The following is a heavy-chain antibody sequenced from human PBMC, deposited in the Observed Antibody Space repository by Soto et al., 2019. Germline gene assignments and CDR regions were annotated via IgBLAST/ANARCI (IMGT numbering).Heavy chain of an antibody. CDR2: IIPIFGTA. D-gene: IGHD3-9*01. Sequence: QVQLVQSGAEVKKPGSSVKVSCKASGGTFSSYAISWVRQAPGQGLEWMGGIIPIFGTANYAQKFQGRVTVNEHESPSTTYRGVGSLRSEDTGVYYCAEAYYDILHTHGQKAKDYYYYYGMDVWGQGTTVNVSS. CDR3: AEAYYDILHTHGQKAKDYYYYYGMDV. V-gene: IGHV1-69*01. CDR1: GGTFSSYA. J-gene: IGHJ6*02.